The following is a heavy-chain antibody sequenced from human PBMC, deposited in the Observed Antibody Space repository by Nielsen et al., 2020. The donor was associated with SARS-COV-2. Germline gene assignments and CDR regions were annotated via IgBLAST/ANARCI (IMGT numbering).Heavy chain of an antibody. CDR2: ISGSGGST. Sequence: GESLKISCAASGFTFSFYAMSWVRQAPGKGLEWVSAISGSGGSTYYADSVKGRFTISRDNSKNTLYLQMNSLRAEDTAVYYCARARDGYNYWGFTVVPWYFDLWGRGTLVTVSS. J-gene: IGHJ2*01. CDR1: GFTFSFYA. D-gene: IGHD5-24*01. CDR3: ARARDGYNYWGFTVVPWYFDL. V-gene: IGHV3-23*01.